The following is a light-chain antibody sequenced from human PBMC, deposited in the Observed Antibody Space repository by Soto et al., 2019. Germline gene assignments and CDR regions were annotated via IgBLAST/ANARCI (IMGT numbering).Light chain of an antibody. V-gene: IGLV2-11*01. J-gene: IGLJ1*01. CDR2: DVS. Sequence: QSALTQPRSVSGPPGQSVTISCTGTSSDVGGYNYVSWYQQHPGKAPKLMIYDVSKRPSGVPDRFSGSKSGNTAALTSSGREAEDEADYCGCSYAGSRYVFGTGTKVTVL. CDR3: CSYAGSRYV. CDR1: SSDVGGYNY.